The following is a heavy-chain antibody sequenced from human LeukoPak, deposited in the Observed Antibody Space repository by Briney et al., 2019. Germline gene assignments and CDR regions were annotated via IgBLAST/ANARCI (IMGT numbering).Heavy chain of an antibody. CDR1: GGSISSGSYY. V-gene: IGHV4-61*02. CDR3: ARGIVDTAMVTRYYFDY. CDR2: IYTSGST. Sequence: SETLSLTCTVSGGSISSGSYYWSWIRQPAGKGLEWIGRIYTSGSTNYNPSLKSRVTISVDTSKNQFSLKLSSVTAADTAVYYCARGIVDTAMVTRYYFDYWGQGTLVTVSS. D-gene: IGHD5-18*01. J-gene: IGHJ4*02.